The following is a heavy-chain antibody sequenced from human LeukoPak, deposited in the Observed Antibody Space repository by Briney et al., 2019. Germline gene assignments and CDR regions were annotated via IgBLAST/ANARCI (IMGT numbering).Heavy chain of an antibody. V-gene: IGHV4-34*01. D-gene: IGHD3-16*01. J-gene: IGHJ4*02. Sequence: SETLSLTCAVYGGSFSGYYWSWIRQPPGKGLEWIGEINHSGSTNYNPSLKSRVTISVDTSKNQFSLKLSSVTAADTAVYYCARGRGGTSHLGGQGTLVTVSS. CDR3: ARGRGGTSHL. CDR1: GGSFSGYY. CDR2: INHSGST.